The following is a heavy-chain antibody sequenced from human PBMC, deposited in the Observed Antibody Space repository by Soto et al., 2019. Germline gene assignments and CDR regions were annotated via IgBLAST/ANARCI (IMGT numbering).Heavy chain of an antibody. CDR1: GGTFSSYA. CDR3: ARDLGVVVPAASPFDP. J-gene: IGHJ5*02. CDR2: IIPIFGTA. Sequence: GASVKVSCKASGGTFSSYAISWVRQAPGQGLEWMGGIIPIFGTANYAQKFQGRVTITADESTSTAYMELSSLRSEDTAVYYCARDLGVVVPAASPFDPWGQGTRVTVSS. V-gene: IGHV1-69*13. D-gene: IGHD2-2*01.